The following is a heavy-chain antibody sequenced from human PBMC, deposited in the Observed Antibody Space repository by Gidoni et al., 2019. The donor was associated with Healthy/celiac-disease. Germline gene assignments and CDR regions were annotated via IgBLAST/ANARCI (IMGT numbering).Heavy chain of an antibody. D-gene: IGHD1-26*01. J-gene: IGHJ4*03. V-gene: IGHV3-74*01. CDR3: ARDYPNQFESGSYPDY. Sequence: EEQLVESGGGLVQPGGFLRLYCAASGCSFSSYWMHWVGESPGKGLVWVSRINSDGSNTSYADSVKGRFTISRDNAKNTLYLQMNSLRTEDTAVYYCARDYPNQFESGSYPDYWGQGTLVTVSS. CDR1: GCSFSSYW. CDR2: INSDGSNT.